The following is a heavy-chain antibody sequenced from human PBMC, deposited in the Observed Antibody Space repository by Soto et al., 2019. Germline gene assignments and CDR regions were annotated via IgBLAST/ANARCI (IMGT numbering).Heavy chain of an antibody. Sequence: GSPRLSCAASGXTFSSYCMSWVRQAPGKGLEWVANIKQDGSEKYYVDSVKGRFTIYRDNAKNSLYLQMNSLRAEDTAVYYCARASSYDFWSGYEYGMDVWGQGTTVTVSS. CDR3: ARASSYDFWSGYEYGMDV. V-gene: IGHV3-7*01. CDR2: IKQDGSEK. D-gene: IGHD3-3*01. CDR1: GXTFSSYC. J-gene: IGHJ6*02.